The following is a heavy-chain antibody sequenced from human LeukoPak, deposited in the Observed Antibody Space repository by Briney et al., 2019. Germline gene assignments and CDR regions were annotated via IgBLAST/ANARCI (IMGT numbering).Heavy chain of an antibody. CDR2: IYSSGST. D-gene: IGHD6-13*01. J-gene: IGHJ4*02. V-gene: IGHV4-59*08. CDR1: GGSLSSYY. CDR3: ARRSWYVDY. Sequence: SETLSLTCTVSGGSLSSYYWSWIRQPPGKGLEWIGYIYSSGSTNYNPSLESRVTISEDTSKNQFSLKLRSVTAADTAMYYCARRSWYVDYWGQGTLVTVSS.